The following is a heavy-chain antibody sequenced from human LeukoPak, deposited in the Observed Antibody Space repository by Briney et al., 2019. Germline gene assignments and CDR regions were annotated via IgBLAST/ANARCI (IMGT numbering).Heavy chain of an antibody. J-gene: IGHJ4*02. CDR3: AKHFCTGLDCSLFDS. Sequence: GGSLRLSCAASGFTFSSYAMSWVRQAPGKGLEWVSAISGSGGSTYYADSVKGRFTISRDNSKNTLYLQMNSLRAEDTAVYFCAKHFCTGLDCSLFDSWGQGTLVTVSS. V-gene: IGHV3-23*01. CDR2: ISGSGGST. CDR1: GFTFSSYA. D-gene: IGHD3/OR15-3a*01.